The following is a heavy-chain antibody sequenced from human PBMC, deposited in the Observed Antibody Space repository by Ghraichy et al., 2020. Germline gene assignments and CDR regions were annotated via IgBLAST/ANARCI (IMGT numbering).Heavy chain of an antibody. CDR3: ARHMGESLSIDY. D-gene: IGHD3-16*01. Sequence: ASVKVSCKASGYTFNTYGISWVRQPPGQGLEWMGWISANNGNTNYAQKLQDRVTMTTDTSTRTAYMQPSGLRYEDTAVYYCARHMGESLSIDYWGQGTLVTVSS. J-gene: IGHJ4*02. CDR1: GYTFNTYG. V-gene: IGHV1-18*01. CDR2: ISANNGNT.